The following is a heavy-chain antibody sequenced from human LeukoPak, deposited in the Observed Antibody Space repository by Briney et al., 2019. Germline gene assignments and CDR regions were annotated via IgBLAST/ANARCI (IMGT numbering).Heavy chain of an antibody. V-gene: IGHV1-18*01. CDR1: GYTFTSYG. CDR3: ARDDTLTYPSNY. J-gene: IGHJ4*02. Sequence: ASVKVSCKASGYTFTSYGFNWVRQAPGQGLEWMGWVSTYSDDTNYAQKFQGRVTMTTDTSTSTVYMELRSLRSDDTAVYYCARDDTLTYPSNYWGQGTLVTVSS. CDR2: VSTYSDDT.